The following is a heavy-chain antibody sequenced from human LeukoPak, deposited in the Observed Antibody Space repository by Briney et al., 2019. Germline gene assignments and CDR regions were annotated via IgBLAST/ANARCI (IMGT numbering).Heavy chain of an antibody. J-gene: IGHJ4*02. D-gene: IGHD1-14*01. CDR2: IRYDGSNK. V-gene: IGHV3-30*02. CDR3: AKQKIPLFDY. Sequence: PGGSLRLSCAASGFTFSIYGMHWVRQAPGKWLEWVAFIRYDGSNKYYADSVKGRFTISRDNSQNTLYLQMNSLRAEDTAVYYCAKQKIPLFDYWGQGTLVTVSS. CDR1: GFTFSIYG.